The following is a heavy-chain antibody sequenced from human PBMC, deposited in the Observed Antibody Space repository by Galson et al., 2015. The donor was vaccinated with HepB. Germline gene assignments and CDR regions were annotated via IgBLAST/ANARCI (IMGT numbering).Heavy chain of an antibody. J-gene: IGHJ4*02. CDR3: ARMGDIVVVPAAPTPY. D-gene: IGHD2-2*01. V-gene: IGHV3-23*01. CDR1: GFTFSSYA. Sequence: SLRLSCAASGFTFSSYAMSWVRQAPGKGLEWVSAISGSGGSTYYADSVKGRFTISRDNSKNTLYLQMNSLRAEDTAVYYCARMGDIVVVPAAPTPYWGQGTLVTVSS. CDR2: ISGSGGST.